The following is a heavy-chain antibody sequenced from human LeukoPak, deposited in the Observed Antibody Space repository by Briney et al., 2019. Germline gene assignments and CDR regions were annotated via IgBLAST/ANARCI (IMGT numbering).Heavy chain of an antibody. CDR1: GGSISNYY. CDR2: IYDSGST. J-gene: IGHJ4*02. Sequence: NPSETLSLTCTVSGGSISNYYWSWIRQPPGKGLEWIGYIYDSGSTNYNPSLKSRVTISVDTSKNKFSLKLSSVTAADTAVYYCARGGSYLGHCDYWGQGSLVTVSS. CDR3: ARGGSYLGHCDY. V-gene: IGHV4-59*01. D-gene: IGHD1-26*01.